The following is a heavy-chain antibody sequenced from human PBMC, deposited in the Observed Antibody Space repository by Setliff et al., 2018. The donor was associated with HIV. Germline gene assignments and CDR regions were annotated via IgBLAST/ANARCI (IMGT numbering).Heavy chain of an antibody. Sequence: NPSETLSLTCSVSGDSIISGDFFWSWIRQSPGKGLEWIGYVYFSGSATLNPSLKSRITISLDTSKRQFSLTMTSVTAADTAVYYCARGLSSQTYWGTRPLGLDYWGQGSLVTVSS. V-gene: IGHV4-30-4*01. D-gene: IGHD2-2*01. CDR2: VYFSGSA. J-gene: IGHJ4*01. CDR3: ARGLSSQTYWGTRPLGLDY. CDR1: GDSIISGDFF.